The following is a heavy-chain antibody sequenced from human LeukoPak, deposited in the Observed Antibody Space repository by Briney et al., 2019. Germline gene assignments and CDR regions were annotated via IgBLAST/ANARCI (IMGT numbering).Heavy chain of an antibody. D-gene: IGHD3-10*01. CDR2: ISGSGGST. J-gene: IGHJ5*02. CDR3: AKDFSVGVTMIRGPFDP. CDR1: GFTFSSFA. Sequence: GGSLRLSCAASGFTFSSFAMSWVRQAPGKGLEWVSGISGSGGSTYYADSMKGRFTISRDNSKNTLYLQINSLRAKDTAVYYCAKDFSVGVTMIRGPFDPWGQGTLVTVSS. V-gene: IGHV3-23*01.